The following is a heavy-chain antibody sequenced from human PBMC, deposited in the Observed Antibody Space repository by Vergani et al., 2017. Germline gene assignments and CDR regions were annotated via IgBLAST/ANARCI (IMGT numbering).Heavy chain of an antibody. CDR1: GYSISSGYY. V-gene: IGHV4-38-2*01. J-gene: IGHJ5*02. D-gene: IGHD6-13*01. CDR2: IYHSGST. CDR3: AGDTHSWQRADR. Sequence: QLQESGPGLVKPSETLSLTCAVSGYSISSGYYWGWIRQPPGKGLEWIGSIYHSGSTYYNPSLKSRVTISVDTSKNQFSLKLSSVTAADTAVYYCAGDTHSWQRADRWGQGLLVSVSS.